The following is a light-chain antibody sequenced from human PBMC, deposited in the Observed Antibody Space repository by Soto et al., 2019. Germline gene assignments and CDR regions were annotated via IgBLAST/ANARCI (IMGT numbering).Light chain of an antibody. V-gene: IGLV2-11*01. CDR1: SSDVGGYHY. CDR2: DVN. Sequence: QSALTQPRSVSGSPGQSVTLSCTGTSSDVGGYHYVSWYQHHPGKAPKIIIYDVNKRPSGVPDRFSGSKPGNTASLTISGLQTEDEADYYCCSYAGSYTLVFGGGTKVTVL. J-gene: IGLJ2*01. CDR3: CSYAGSYTLV.